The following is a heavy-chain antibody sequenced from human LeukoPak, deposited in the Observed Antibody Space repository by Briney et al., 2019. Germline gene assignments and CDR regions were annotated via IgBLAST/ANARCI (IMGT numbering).Heavy chain of an antibody. CDR1: GGSIISGNW. V-gene: IGHV4-4*02. Sequence: SETLSLTCAVSGGSIISGNWWSWVRQPPGKGLEWIGEIYHSGRTNYNPSLKSRVTISVDTSKNQFSLKLSSVTAADTAVYYCARGRYGSGYFDYWGQGTLVTVSS. D-gene: IGHD3-10*01. CDR3: ARGRYGSGYFDY. CDR2: IYHSGRT. J-gene: IGHJ4*02.